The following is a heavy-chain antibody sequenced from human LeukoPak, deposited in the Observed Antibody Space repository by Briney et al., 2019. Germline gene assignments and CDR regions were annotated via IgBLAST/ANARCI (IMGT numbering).Heavy chain of an antibody. J-gene: IGHJ3*02. V-gene: IGHV3-53*01. Sequence: GGSLRLSCAASGFTVSSNYMSWVRQAPGKGLEWVSVIYSGGSTYYADSVKGRFTISRDNSKNTLYLQMNSLRAEDTAVYYCARVKALGAATAAFDIWGQGTMVTVSS. D-gene: IGHD1-26*01. CDR3: ARVKALGAATAAFDI. CDR1: GFTVSSNY. CDR2: IYSGGST.